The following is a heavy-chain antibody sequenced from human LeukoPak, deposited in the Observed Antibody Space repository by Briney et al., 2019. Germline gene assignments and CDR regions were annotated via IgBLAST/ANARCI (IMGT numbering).Heavy chain of an antibody. J-gene: IGHJ4*02. Sequence: GGSLRLSGLVSGMTYDAHGMHWVRQPPGKGLEWLAFIKYDGSKTEYEDSVKGRFTVSRDNSKNTLYLEMNSLRAEDTAVYYCAKDTIFTVDPFDYWGQGTLVTVSS. CDR2: IKYDGSKT. CDR1: GMTYDAHG. D-gene: IGHD3-3*01. CDR3: AKDTIFTVDPFDY. V-gene: IGHV3-30*02.